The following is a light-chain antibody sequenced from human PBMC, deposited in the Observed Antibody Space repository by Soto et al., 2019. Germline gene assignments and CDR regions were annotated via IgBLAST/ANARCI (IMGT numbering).Light chain of an antibody. CDR3: SSHAGSKRV. CDR1: SSDVGGYNY. V-gene: IGLV2-8*01. CDR2: EVS. Sequence: QSALTQPASVSGSPGQSSNVSCTGTSSDVGGYNYVSWYQQHPGKAPKLMIYEVSKRPSGVPDRFSSSKSGNTASLTVSGLQAEDEADYYCSSHAGSKRVFGTGTKVTVL. J-gene: IGLJ1*01.